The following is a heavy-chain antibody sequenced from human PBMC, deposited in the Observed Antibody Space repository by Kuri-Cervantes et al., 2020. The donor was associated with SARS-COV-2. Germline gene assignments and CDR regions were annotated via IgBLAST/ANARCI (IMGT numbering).Heavy chain of an antibody. V-gene: IGHV4-38-2*01. CDR3: AGPGIAVAGTGLLGY. Sequence: GSLRLSCAASGFTFSNAWMSWVRQAPGKGLEWIGSIYYSGSTYYNPSLKSRVTISVDTSKSQFSLKLSSVTAAATAVYYCAGPGIAVAGTGLLGYWGQGTLVTVSS. CDR2: IYYSGST. CDR1: GFTFSNAW. J-gene: IGHJ4*02. D-gene: IGHD6-19*01.